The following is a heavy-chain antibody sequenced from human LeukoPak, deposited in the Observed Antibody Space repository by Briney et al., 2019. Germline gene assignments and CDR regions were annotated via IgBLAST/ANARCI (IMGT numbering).Heavy chain of an antibody. D-gene: IGHD3-10*01. V-gene: IGHV3-30*18. CDR2: ISYDGSNK. J-gene: IGHJ4*02. Sequence: GGSLRLSCAASGFTFSSYGMHWVRQAPGKGVEWVAVISYDGSNKYYADSVKGRFTISRDNSKNTLYLQMNSLRAEDTAVYYCAKSSGSVSLSSYFDYWGQGTLVTVSS. CDR3: AKSSGSVSLSSYFDY. CDR1: GFTFSSYG.